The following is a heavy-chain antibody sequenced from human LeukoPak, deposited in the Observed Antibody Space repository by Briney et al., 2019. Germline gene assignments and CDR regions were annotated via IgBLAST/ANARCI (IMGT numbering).Heavy chain of an antibody. CDR2: INHSGST. V-gene: IGHV4-34*01. D-gene: IGHD3-16*02. CDR3: ARDNALPSYYDYVWGSYRYWVY. Sequence: SETLSLTCAVYGGSFSDYYWTWIRQPPGKGLEWIGEINHSGSTNYNPSLKSRVTMSVDTSKNQFSLKLSSVTAADTAVYYCARDNALPSYYDYVWGSYRYWVYWGQGTLVTVSS. CDR1: GGSFSDYY. J-gene: IGHJ4*02.